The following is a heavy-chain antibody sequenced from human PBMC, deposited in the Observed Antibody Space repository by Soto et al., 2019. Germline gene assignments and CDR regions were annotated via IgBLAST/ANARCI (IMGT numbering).Heavy chain of an antibody. D-gene: IGHD2-2*02. Sequence: GESLKISCKASGYTFTSYWIGWVRQMPGKGLEWMGIIYPGDSDSRYSLSFQGRATISVDRSISTAYLQWSSLKASDTALYYCARGHCSSTTCYKAGFDPWGQGTLVTVSS. J-gene: IGHJ5*02. CDR3: ARGHCSSTTCYKAGFDP. V-gene: IGHV5-51*01. CDR1: GYTFTSYW. CDR2: IYPGDSDS.